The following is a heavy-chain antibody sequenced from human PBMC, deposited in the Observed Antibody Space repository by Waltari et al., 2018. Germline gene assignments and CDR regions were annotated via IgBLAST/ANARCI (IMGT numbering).Heavy chain of an antibody. CDR3: ARDGPIVGAMGYYYMDV. D-gene: IGHD1-26*01. V-gene: IGHV4-4*07. Sequence: QVQLQESGPGLVKPSETLSLTCTVSGGSISSYYWSWIRQPAGKGLEWIGRIYTSGSTNSIPSLKRRVTMSVDTSKNQFSLKLSSVTAADTAVYYCARDGPIVGAMGYYYMDVWGKGTTVTVSS. CDR2: IYTSGST. CDR1: GGSISSYY. J-gene: IGHJ6*03.